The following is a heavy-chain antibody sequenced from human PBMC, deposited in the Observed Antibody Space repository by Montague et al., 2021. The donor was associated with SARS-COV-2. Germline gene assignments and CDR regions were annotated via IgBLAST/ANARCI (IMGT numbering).Heavy chain of an antibody. V-gene: IGHV4-34*01. CDR3: ARGVAVTTFYYYYYGMDV. J-gene: IGHJ6*02. CDR2: INHSGST. CDR1: GGSFSGHY. D-gene: IGHD4-17*01. Sequence: SETLSLTCAVYGGSFSGHYWSWIRQPPGKGLEWIGEINHSGSTNYNPSLKSRVTIAVDTSKNQFSLKLSSVTAADTAVYYCARGVAVTTFYYYYYGMDVWGQGTTVTVSS.